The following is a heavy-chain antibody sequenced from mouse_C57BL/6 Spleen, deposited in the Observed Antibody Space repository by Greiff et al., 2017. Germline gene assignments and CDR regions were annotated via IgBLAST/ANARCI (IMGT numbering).Heavy chain of an antibody. CDR3: GRDGRAMDY. Sequence: VQLQQSGPELVKPGASVKLSCKASGYTFTSYDINWVKQRPGQGLEWIGWIYPRDGSTKYNGKVKGKATLTVDTSSSTAYMERHSLTAEDSAVYFCGRDGRAMDYWGQGTSVTVSS. D-gene: IGHD2-3*01. CDR1: GYTFTSYD. CDR2: IYPRDGST. V-gene: IGHV1-85*01. J-gene: IGHJ4*01.